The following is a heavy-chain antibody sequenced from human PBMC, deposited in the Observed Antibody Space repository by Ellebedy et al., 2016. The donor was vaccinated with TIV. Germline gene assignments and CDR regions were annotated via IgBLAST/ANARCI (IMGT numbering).Heavy chain of an antibody. D-gene: IGHD4-17*01. J-gene: IGHJ4*02. V-gene: IGHV4-4*02. Sequence: SETLSLXXAVSGDSISSSNWWSWVRQPPGKGLEWIGEIYHSGNTNYNPSLKSRVTMSVDKSKNQLSLKLSSVTAADTAVYHCARQMTAVTTFNYWGQGTLVTVSS. CDR3: ARQMTAVTTFNY. CDR2: IYHSGNT. CDR1: GDSISSSNW.